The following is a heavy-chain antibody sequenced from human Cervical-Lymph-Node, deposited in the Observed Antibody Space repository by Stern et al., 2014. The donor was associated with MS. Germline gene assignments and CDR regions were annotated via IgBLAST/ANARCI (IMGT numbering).Heavy chain of an antibody. CDR3: TKAWES. V-gene: IGHV1-8*01. CDR2: ISPDSGDS. J-gene: IGHJ5*02. CDR1: GYIFTSDD. Sequence: VQLVESGAEVKKPGASVKVSCKASGYIFTSDDINWVRQASGQGLEWMAWISPDSGDSGYAQKFQGRVTLTRDPSINTAYMEMTSLTSDDTAIYYCTKAWESWGQGTLITVSS. D-gene: IGHD1-26*01.